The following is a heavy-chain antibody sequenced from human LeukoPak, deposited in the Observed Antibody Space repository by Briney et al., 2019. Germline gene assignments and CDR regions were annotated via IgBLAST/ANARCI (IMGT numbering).Heavy chain of an antibody. J-gene: IGHJ4*02. CDR3: AIVGNDPDY. CDR1: GFTFSSYG. V-gene: IGHV3-30*03. D-gene: IGHD2-21*01. CDR2: ISYDGSNK. Sequence: QPGRSLRLSCAASGFTFSSYGMHWVRQVPGKGLEWVAVISYDGSNKYYADSVKGRFTISRDNSKNTLYLQMNSLRAEDTAVYYCAIVGNDPDYRGQGTLVTVSS.